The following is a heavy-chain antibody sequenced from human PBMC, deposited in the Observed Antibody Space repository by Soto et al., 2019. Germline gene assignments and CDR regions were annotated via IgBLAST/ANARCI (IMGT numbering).Heavy chain of an antibody. Sequence: TGGSLRLSCAASGFTFSSYAMSWVRQAPGRGLEWVSIISGNGGSTYYAASVKGRFTIPRDNTKNTLYLQMDSLTAEDTAIYYCAKGSEFSNSYTLDFDFWGQGALVTVSS. CDR3: AKGSEFSNSYTLDFDF. CDR2: ISGNGGST. CDR1: GFTFSSYA. V-gene: IGHV3-23*01. J-gene: IGHJ4*02. D-gene: IGHD6-6*01.